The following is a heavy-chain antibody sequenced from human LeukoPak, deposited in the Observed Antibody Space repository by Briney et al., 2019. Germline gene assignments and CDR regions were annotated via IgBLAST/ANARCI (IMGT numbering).Heavy chain of an antibody. D-gene: IGHD1-26*01. CDR1: GFTFSSYA. V-gene: IGHV3-30-3*01. CDR3: ARAGSYSVGVVHP. J-gene: IGHJ5*02. CDR2: ISYDGSNK. Sequence: AGGSLRLSCAASGFTFSSYAMHWVRQAPGKGLEWVAVISYDGSNKYYADSVKGRFTISRDNSKNTLYLQMNSLGAEDTAVYYCARAGSYSVGVVHPWGQGTLVTVSS.